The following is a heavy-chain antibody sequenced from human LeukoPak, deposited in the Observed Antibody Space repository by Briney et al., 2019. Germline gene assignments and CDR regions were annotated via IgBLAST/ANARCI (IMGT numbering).Heavy chain of an antibody. V-gene: IGHV3-23*01. Sequence: GGSLRLSCSASGFTFSSYGMSWVRQAPGKGLEWVSGITGSGSAYYGDSVKGRFAISRDNSKNTLYLQMNSLRAEDTAVYYCAKDLMVEGGYSGYGIDYWGQGTLVTVSS. D-gene: IGHD5-12*01. CDR2: ITGSGSA. CDR1: GFTFSSYG. CDR3: AKDLMVEGGYSGYGIDY. J-gene: IGHJ4*02.